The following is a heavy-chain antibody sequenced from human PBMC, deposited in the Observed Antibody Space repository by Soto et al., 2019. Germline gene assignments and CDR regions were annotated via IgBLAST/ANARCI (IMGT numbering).Heavy chain of an antibody. CDR2: ISAYNGNT. CDR3: ARLRSLEPNIEALYAFDI. D-gene: IGHD1-1*01. CDR1: GYTFTSYG. V-gene: IGHV1-18*01. Sequence: ASVKVSCKASGYTFTSYGISWVRQAPGQGLEWMGWISAYNGNTNYAQKLQGRVTMTTDTSTSTAYMELRSLRSDDTAVYHCARLRSLEPNIEALYAFDIWGQGTMVTVSS. J-gene: IGHJ3*02.